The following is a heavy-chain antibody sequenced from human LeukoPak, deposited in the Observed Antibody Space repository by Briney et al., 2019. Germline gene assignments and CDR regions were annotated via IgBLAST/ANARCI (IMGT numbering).Heavy chain of an antibody. CDR2: INTNTGNP. J-gene: IGHJ6*03. D-gene: IGHD5-18*01. CDR3: ARETQLWFSRKHYYYMDV. CDR1: GYSFTSFA. V-gene: IGHV7-4-1*02. Sequence: ASVKVSCKASGYSFTSFAMHWVRQAPGQGLEWMGWINTNTGNPTYAQGFTGRFVFSLDTSVSTTYLQISSLEAEDTAVYYCARETQLWFSRKHYYYMDVWGKGTTVTVSS.